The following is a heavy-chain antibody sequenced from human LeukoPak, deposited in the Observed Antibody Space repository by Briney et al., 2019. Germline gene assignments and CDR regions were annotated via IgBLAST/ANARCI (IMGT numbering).Heavy chain of an antibody. Sequence: GASVKVSCKASGYTFTGYYMHWVRQAPGQGLEWMGWINPNSGGTNYAQKFQGRVTMTRDTSISTAYMELSRLRSDDTAFYYCARAGLYNWNYEGTAYFDYWGQGTLVTVSS. CDR1: GYTFTGYY. CDR3: ARAGLYNWNYEGTAYFDY. J-gene: IGHJ4*02. D-gene: IGHD1-7*01. V-gene: IGHV1-2*02. CDR2: INPNSGGT.